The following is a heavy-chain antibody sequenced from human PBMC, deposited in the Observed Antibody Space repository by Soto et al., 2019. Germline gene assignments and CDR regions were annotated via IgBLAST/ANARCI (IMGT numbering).Heavy chain of an antibody. D-gene: IGHD6-19*01. CDR1: GFALSRYS. Sequence: EVQLVESGGGLVQPGGSLRVSCAASGFALSRYSMNWVRQAPGKGLEWVSSISSSSSYIYYADSVKGRFTISRDNAKNSLYLQMNSLRAEDTAVYYCARSSGWHYFDYWGQGTLVTVSS. J-gene: IGHJ4*02. CDR3: ARSSGWHYFDY. V-gene: IGHV3-21*01. CDR2: ISSSSSYI.